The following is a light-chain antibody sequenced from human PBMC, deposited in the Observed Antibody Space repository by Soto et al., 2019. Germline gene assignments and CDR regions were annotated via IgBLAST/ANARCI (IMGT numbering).Light chain of an antibody. CDR1: PDIGSA. CDR3: QQFNGFPLT. Sequence: IQLTQSPSSLSAPVGDRVTITCRAGPDIGSALAWYQQRSGKAPKLLLYDAFNLEAGVPSRFSGSGSGTDFTLAITSLRPEDFATYYCQQFNGFPLTFGGGTKVQIK. J-gene: IGKJ4*01. V-gene: IGKV1-13*02. CDR2: DAF.